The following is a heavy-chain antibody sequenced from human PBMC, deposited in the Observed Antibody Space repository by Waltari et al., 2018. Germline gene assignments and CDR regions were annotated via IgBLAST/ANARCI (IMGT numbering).Heavy chain of an antibody. Sequence: YTFTSYAMHWVRQAPGQRLEWMGWINAGNGNTKYSQKFQGRVTITRDTSASTAYMELSSLRSEDTAVYYCSSGWYQSRSRFYYYYGMDVWGQGTTVTVSS. CDR2: INAGNGNT. CDR3: SSGWYQSRSRFYYYYGMDV. V-gene: IGHV1-3*01. D-gene: IGHD6-19*01. CDR1: YTFTSYA. J-gene: IGHJ6*02.